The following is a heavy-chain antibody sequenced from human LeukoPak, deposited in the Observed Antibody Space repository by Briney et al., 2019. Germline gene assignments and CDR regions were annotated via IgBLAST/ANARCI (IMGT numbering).Heavy chain of an antibody. CDR3: ARGGVVGATTLWFDP. D-gene: IGHD1-26*01. J-gene: IGHJ5*02. V-gene: IGHV1-2*02. CDR2: INPNSGGT. CDR1: GYTFTGYY. Sequence: ASVKVSCKASGYTFTGYYMHWVRQAPGQGLEWTGWINPNSGGTNYAQKFQGRVTMTRDSSISTAYMELSRLRSDDTAVYYCARGGVVGATTLWFDPWGQGTLVTVSS.